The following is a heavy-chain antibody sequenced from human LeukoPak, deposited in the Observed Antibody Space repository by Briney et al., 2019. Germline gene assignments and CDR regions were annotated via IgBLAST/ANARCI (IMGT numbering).Heavy chain of an antibody. J-gene: IGHJ4*02. D-gene: IGHD6-13*01. CDR3: ARGAPERSSSWLLEY. CDR1: GYTFTSYY. V-gene: IGHV1-46*01. Sequence: ASVRVSCKASGYTFTSYYMHWVRQAPGQGLERMGIINPSGGSTSYAQKFQGRVTMTRDMSTSTVYMELSSLRSEDTAVYYCARGAPERSSSWLLEYWGQGTLVTVSS. CDR2: INPSGGST.